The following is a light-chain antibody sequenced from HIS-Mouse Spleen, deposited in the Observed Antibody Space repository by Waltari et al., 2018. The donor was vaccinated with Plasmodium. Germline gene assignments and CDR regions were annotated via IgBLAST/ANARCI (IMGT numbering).Light chain of an antibody. J-gene: IGKJ3*01. CDR2: GAS. CDR1: PMVSSN. CDR3: QQYNNWSFT. Sequence: IVRTQSPAILSLSPGERATLSCRARPMVSSNLAWYQQKPGHAPRLLIYGASARATGIPARFSGSGSGTEFTLTISSLQSEDFAVYYCQQYNNWSFTFGPGTKVDIK. V-gene: IGKV3-15*01.